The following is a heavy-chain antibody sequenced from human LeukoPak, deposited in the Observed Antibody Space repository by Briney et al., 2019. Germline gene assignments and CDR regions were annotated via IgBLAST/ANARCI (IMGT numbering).Heavy chain of an antibody. CDR3: ARMDIVVVPEGDYYYGMDV. Sequence: GGSLRLSCAASGFTFSSYAMHWVRQAPRKGLEWVAVISYDGSNKYYADSVKGRFTISRDNSKNTLYLQMNSLRAEDTAVYYCARMDIVVVPEGDYYYGMDVWGQGTTVTVSS. CDR2: ISYDGSNK. D-gene: IGHD2-2*03. CDR1: GFTFSSYA. V-gene: IGHV3-30-3*01. J-gene: IGHJ6*02.